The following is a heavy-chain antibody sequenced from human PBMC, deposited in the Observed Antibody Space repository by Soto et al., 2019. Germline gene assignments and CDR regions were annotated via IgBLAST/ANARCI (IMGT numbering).Heavy chain of an antibody. V-gene: IGHV4-59*01. J-gene: IGHJ6*02. CDR2: IYYSGST. Sequence: SETLSLTCTVSGGSISSYYWSWIRQPPGKGLEWIGYIYYSGSTNYNPSLKSRVTISVDTSKNQFSLKLSSVTAADTAVYYRATQKRSRKYYDILTGSGDRYYYGMDVWGQGTTVTVSS. CDR1: GGSISSYY. D-gene: IGHD3-9*01. CDR3: ATQKRSRKYYDILTGSGDRYYYGMDV.